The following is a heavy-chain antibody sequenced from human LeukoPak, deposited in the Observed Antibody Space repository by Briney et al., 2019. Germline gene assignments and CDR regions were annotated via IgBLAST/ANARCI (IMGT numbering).Heavy chain of an antibody. D-gene: IGHD3-3*01. CDR3: ARDGLFGVVIAYYMDV. V-gene: IGHV3-74*01. CDR2: INSDGSST. Sequence: PGGSLRLSCAASGFTFSSYWMHWVRHAPGKGLVWVSRINSDGSSTSYADSVKGRFTISRDNSKNTLYLQMNSLRAEDTAVYYCARDGLFGVVIAYYMDVWGKGTTVTVSS. J-gene: IGHJ6*03. CDR1: GFTFSSYW.